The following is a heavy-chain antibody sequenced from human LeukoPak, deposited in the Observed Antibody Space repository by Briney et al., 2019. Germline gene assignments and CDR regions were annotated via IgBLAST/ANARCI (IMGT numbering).Heavy chain of an antibody. CDR2: IYYSGST. CDR3: ARHPYYDSNGSFDY. V-gene: IGHV4-30-4*01. CDR1: GGSVSSGDYC. J-gene: IGHJ4*02. D-gene: IGHD3-22*01. Sequence: PSETLSLTCTVSGGSVSSGDYCWSWLRQPPGKGLEWIGYIYYSGSTSYNPSLKSRLTMSLDMSENRFSLVLSSLTAADTAVYYCARHPYYDSNGSFDYWGQGTLVTVSS.